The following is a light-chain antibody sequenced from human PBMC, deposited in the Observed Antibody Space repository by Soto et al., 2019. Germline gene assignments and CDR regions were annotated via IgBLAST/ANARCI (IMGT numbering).Light chain of an antibody. Sequence: DIQMTQSPSTLSASVGDRVTITCRASHSISSCLAWYHQKPGKAPKLLIYKASSLESGVPSRFSGSGSGTEFTLTISSLQPDDFATYYCQQYNSYSRTFGQGTKVDIK. CDR1: HSISSC. CDR3: QQYNSYSRT. V-gene: IGKV1-5*03. J-gene: IGKJ1*01. CDR2: KAS.